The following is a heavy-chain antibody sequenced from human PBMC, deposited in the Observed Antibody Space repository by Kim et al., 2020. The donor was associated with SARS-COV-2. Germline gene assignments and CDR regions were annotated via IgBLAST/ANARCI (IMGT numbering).Heavy chain of an antibody. V-gene: IGHV1-46*01. Sequence: ASVKVSCKASGYTFTSYYMHWVRQAPGQGLEWMGIINPSGGSTSYAQKFQGRVTMTRDTSTSTVYMELSSLRSEDTAVYYCARGYYYGSGSYYYGMDVWGQGTTVTVSS. CDR3: ARGYYYGSGSYYYGMDV. CDR1: GYTFTSYY. CDR2: INPSGGST. J-gene: IGHJ6*02. D-gene: IGHD3-10*01.